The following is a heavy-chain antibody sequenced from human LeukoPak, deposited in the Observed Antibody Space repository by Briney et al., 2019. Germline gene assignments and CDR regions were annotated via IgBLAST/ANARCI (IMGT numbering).Heavy chain of an antibody. CDR1: GFTVSSNY. Sequence: SGGSLRLSCAASGFTVSSNYMSWVRQAPGKGLEWVSVIYSGGSTYYADSVKGRFTISRDNPKNTLYLQMNSLRAEDTAVYYCARDTPTLGVDYWGQGTLVTVSS. CDR3: ARDTPTLGVDY. CDR2: IYSGGST. J-gene: IGHJ4*02. V-gene: IGHV3-53*01.